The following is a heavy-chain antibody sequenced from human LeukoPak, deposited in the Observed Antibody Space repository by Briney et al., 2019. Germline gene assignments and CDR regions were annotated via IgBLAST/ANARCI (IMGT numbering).Heavy chain of an antibody. CDR1: GFSFSSYS. V-gene: IGHV3-48*01. CDR2: ISHTGDTQ. Sequence: PGGSLRLSCAASGFSFSSYSISWVRQAPGKGLEWVSYISHTGDTQYYADSVKGRLTISRDNAENSGYLQMNTLRAEDTAVYYCARDRGYCTGGSCYRYFETWGQGTLVTVSS. D-gene: IGHD2-15*01. J-gene: IGHJ4*02. CDR3: ARDRGYCTGGSCYRYFET.